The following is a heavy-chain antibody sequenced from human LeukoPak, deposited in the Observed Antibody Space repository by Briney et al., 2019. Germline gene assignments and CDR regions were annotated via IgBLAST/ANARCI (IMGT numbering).Heavy chain of an antibody. D-gene: IGHD6-25*01. CDR3: ARESAAWFDP. CDR1: GGSISSGGYY. V-gene: IGHV4-61*02. Sequence: SETLSLTCSVSGGSISSGGYYWSWIRQPAGKGLEWIGRIFITGSTNYNPSLKSRVTISVDTSKNQISLKLSSVTAADTAVYYCARESAAWFDPWGQGTLVTVSS. J-gene: IGHJ5*02. CDR2: IFITGST.